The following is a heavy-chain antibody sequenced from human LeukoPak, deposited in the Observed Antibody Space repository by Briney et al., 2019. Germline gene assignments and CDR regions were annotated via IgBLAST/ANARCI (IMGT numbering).Heavy chain of an antibody. CDR3: ARANQVVIKAFDY. J-gene: IGHJ4*02. D-gene: IGHD3-22*01. CDR1: GGSISSGGYY. V-gene: IGHV4-31*03. CDR2: IYYSGST. Sequence: PSETLSLTCTVSGGSISSGGYYWSWIRQHPGKGLEWIGYIYYSGSTYYNPSLKSRVTISVDTSKTQFSLKLSSVTAADTAVYYCARANQVVIKAFDYWGQGTLVTVSS.